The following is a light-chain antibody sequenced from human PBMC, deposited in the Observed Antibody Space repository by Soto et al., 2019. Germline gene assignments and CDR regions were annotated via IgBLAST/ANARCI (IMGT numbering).Light chain of an antibody. CDR2: DAS. CDR3: QQYNSYRWT. CDR1: QSISSW. V-gene: IGKV1-5*01. J-gene: IGKJ1*01. Sequence: DSPITQSPPTLSASVGSRVTLTFRASQSISSWLAWYQQKPGKAPKLLIYDASSLESGVPSRFSGSGSGTEFTLTISSLQPDDFATYYCQQYNSYRWTFGQGTKVDI.